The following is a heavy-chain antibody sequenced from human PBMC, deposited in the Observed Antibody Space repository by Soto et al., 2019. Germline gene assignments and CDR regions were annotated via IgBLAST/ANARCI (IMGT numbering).Heavy chain of an antibody. CDR3: ARSGSYPLYYFDY. V-gene: IGHV2-26*01. Sequence: QVTLKESGPVLVRPTETLTLTCTVSGFSLNTARMGVSWIRQPPGKALEWLAHIFSSGEDSYTPSLKTRLTISKDTSKSQVVLTMTNVDPVDTATYYCARSGSYPLYYFDYWGQGALVTVSS. D-gene: IGHD3-16*02. CDR1: GFSLNTARMG. J-gene: IGHJ4*02. CDR2: IFSSGED.